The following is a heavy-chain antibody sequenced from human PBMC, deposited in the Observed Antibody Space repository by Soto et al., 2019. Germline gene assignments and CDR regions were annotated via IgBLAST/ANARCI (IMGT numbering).Heavy chain of an antibody. Sequence: PGESLKISCAASVFTFSSYGMHWVRQAPGKGLEWVAVISYDGSNKYYADSVKGRFTISRDNSKNTLYLQMNSLRAEDTAVYYCAKESVTSTINYYGMDVWGQGTTVTVSS. J-gene: IGHJ6*02. CDR2: ISYDGSNK. CDR3: AKESVTSTINYYGMDV. D-gene: IGHD4-4*01. CDR1: VFTFSSYG. V-gene: IGHV3-30*18.